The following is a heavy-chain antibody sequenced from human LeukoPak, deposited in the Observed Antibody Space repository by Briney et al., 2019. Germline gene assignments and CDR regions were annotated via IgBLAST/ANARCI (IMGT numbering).Heavy chain of an antibody. V-gene: IGHV3-33*01. CDR1: GFTFSSYG. Sequence: GGSLRLSCAASGFTFSSYGMHWVRQAPGKGLEWVAVIWYDGSNKYYADSVKGRFTISRDNSKNSLYLQMNSLRAEDTAVYYCARDSDFDYDILTGYYVYYYGMDVWGQGTTVTVSS. CDR3: ARDSDFDYDILTGYYVYYYGMDV. J-gene: IGHJ6*02. CDR2: IWYDGSNK. D-gene: IGHD3-9*01.